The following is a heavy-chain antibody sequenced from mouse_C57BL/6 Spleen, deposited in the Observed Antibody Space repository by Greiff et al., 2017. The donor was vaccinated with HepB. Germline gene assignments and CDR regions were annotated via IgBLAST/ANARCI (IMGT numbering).Heavy chain of an antibody. CDR1: GYTFTSYW. CDR3: ARGGGSSYRCWYFDV. D-gene: IGHD1-1*01. V-gene: IGHV1-72*01. Sequence: QVQLKQPGAELVKPGASVKLSCKASGYTFTSYWMHWVKQRPGRGLEWIGRIDPNSGGTKYNEKFKSKATLTVDKPSSTAYMQLSSLTSEDSAVYYCARGGGSSYRCWYFDVWGTGTTVTVSS. CDR2: IDPNSGGT. J-gene: IGHJ1*03.